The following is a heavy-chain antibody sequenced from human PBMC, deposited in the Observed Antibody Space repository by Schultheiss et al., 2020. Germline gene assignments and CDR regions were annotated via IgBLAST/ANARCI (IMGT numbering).Heavy chain of an antibody. CDR2: ISGTAGDT. V-gene: IGHV3-23*01. CDR3: AKDLNYGSGSYYLYYFDY. CDR1: GFTFSSYA. J-gene: IGHJ4*02. Sequence: GGSLRLSCAASGFTFSSYAMSWVRQAPGKGLEWVSAISGTAGDTYYPGSVKGRFTISRDNSKNTLYLQMNSLRAEDTAVYYCAKDLNYGSGSYYLYYFDYWGQGTLVTVSS. D-gene: IGHD3-10*01.